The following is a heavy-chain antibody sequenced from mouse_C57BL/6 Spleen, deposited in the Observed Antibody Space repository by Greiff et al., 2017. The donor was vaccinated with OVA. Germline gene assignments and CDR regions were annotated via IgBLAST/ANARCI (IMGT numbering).Heavy chain of an antibody. V-gene: IGHV1-55*01. CDR1: GYTFTSYW. D-gene: IGHD1-1*01. CDR2: IYPGSGST. CDR3: AREGTTVVARGYYAMDY. J-gene: IGHJ4*01. Sequence: QVQLQQPGAELVKPGASVKMSCKASGYTFTSYWITWVKQRPGQGLEWIGDIYPGSGSTNYNEKFKSKATLTVDTSSSTAYMQLSSLTSEDSAVYYCAREGTTVVARGYYAMDYWGQGTSVTVSS.